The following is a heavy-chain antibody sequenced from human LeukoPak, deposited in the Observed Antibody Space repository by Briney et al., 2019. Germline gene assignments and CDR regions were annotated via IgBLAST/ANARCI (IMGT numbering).Heavy chain of an antibody. V-gene: IGHV5-51*01. D-gene: IGHD4-17*01. CDR1: GFTFTSYW. CDR3: ARTGRGDYGDYGPFDY. CDR2: IYPGDSDT. J-gene: IGHJ4*02. Sequence: PGGSLRLSCAASGFTFTSYWIGWVRQMPGKGLEWMGIIYPGDSDTRYSPSFQGQVTISADKSISTAYLQWSSLKASDTAMYYCARTGRGDYGDYGPFDYWGQGTLVTVSS.